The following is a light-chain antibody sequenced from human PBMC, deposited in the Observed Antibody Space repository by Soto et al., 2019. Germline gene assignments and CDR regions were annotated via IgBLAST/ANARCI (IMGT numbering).Light chain of an antibody. CDR3: TAWDDSLRGWM. CDR2: AGS. CDR1: SSDVGSHNL. Sequence: QSALTQPASVSGSPGQSITISCTGTSSDVGSHNLVSWYQQHPGKAPRLIIYAGSRRPSGVSNRFSGSKSDNTASLTVSGLQADDEADYYCTAWDDSLRGWMFGGGTKVTVL. V-gene: IGLV2-23*01. J-gene: IGLJ3*02.